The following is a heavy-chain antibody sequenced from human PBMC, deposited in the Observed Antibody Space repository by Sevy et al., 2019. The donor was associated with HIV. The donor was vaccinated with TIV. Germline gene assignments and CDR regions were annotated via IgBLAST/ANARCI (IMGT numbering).Heavy chain of an antibody. V-gene: IGHV3-48*01. D-gene: IGHD5-18*01. J-gene: IGHJ4*02. CDR2: ISSSSSTM. CDR3: ARTKSNTAMVSSDY. CDR1: EFSFSSYS. Sequence: GGSLRLSCAASEFSFSSYSMNWVRQAPGQGLEWVPYISSSSSTMYYADSVKGRFTISRDNAKNSLYLQMNTLRAEDTAVYYCARTKSNTAMVSSDYWGQGTLVTVSS.